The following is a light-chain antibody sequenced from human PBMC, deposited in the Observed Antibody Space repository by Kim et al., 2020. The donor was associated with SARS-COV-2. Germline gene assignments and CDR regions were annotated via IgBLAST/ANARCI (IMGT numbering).Light chain of an antibody. CDR2: SAS. V-gene: IGKV3-20*01. CDR3: QQYGSSPAT. CDR1: QTVTSNY. J-gene: IGKJ1*01. Sequence: PGERATLSGRASQTVTSNYLAWYQQKPGQAPRLLIYSASSRATGIPDRFSGSGSGTDFTLTISRLEPEDFAVYYCQQYGSSPATFGQGTKVDIK.